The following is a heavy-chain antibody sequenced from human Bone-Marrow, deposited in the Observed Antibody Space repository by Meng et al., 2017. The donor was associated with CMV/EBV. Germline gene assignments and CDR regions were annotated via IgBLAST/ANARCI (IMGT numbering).Heavy chain of an antibody. D-gene: IGHD5-18*01. J-gene: IGHJ5*02. Sequence: GESLKISCAASGFTFSNAWMSWVRQAPGKGLEWVGRIKSKTEGGTTDYAAPVKGRFIISRDDSRNTLYLQMNSLKTEDTAVYYCTSLRGDTAMVTSWGQGTLVTGSS. CDR1: GFTFSNAW. V-gene: IGHV3-15*01. CDR2: IKSKTEGGTT. CDR3: TSLRGDTAMVTS.